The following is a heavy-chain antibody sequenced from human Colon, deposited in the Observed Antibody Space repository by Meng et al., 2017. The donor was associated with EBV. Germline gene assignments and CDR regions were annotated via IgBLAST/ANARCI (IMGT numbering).Heavy chain of an antibody. CDR2: IYGDSSGT. CDR3: ADPGGVDIITTH. D-gene: IGHD3-3*01. Sequence: EVQMAWYGGGLLQRGGHLELSCAVSGFSFSSYAMSWVRQAPGKGLEWVSTIYGDSSGTFFADSVKGRFTISRDNSKNTLYLQMNSLRPDDTAVYYCADPGGVDIITTHWGQGTLVTVSS. CDR1: GFSFSSYA. J-gene: IGHJ4*02. V-gene: IGHV3-23*04.